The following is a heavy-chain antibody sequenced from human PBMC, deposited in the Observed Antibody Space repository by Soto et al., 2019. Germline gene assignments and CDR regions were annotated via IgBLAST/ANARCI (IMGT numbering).Heavy chain of an antibody. CDR1: GGTFSSYA. J-gene: IGHJ6*02. D-gene: IGHD3-10*01. Sequence: QVQLVQSGAEVKKPGSSVKVSCKASGGTFSSYAISWVRQAPGQGLEWMGGIIPIFGTANYAQKFQGRVTITADESTSTAYMELSSLRSEDTAVYYCARSNYYGSGGYYYGMDVWGQGTTVTVSS. CDR2: IIPIFGTA. V-gene: IGHV1-69*01. CDR3: ARSNYYGSGGYYYGMDV.